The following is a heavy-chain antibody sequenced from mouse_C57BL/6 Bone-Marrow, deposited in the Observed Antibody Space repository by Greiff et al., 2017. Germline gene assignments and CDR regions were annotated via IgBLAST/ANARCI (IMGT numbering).Heavy chain of an antibody. CDR1: GSSFTGYY. Sequence: SGSSFTGYYMNWVKQSPEKSLEWIGEINPSTGGTTYNQKFKAKATLTVDKSSSTAYMQLKSLTSEDSAVYYCARGNYYYGSSYAWYFDVWGTGTTVTVSS. CDR2: INPSTGGT. D-gene: IGHD1-1*01. J-gene: IGHJ1*03. CDR3: ARGNYYYGSSYAWYFDV. V-gene: IGHV1-42*01.